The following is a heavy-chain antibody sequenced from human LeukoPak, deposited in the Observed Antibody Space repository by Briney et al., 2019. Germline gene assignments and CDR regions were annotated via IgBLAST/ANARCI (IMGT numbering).Heavy chain of an antibody. D-gene: IGHD3-9*01. J-gene: IGHJ4*02. CDR2: ISGSGGST. CDR3: ARNLRYFDWLLDY. Sequence: GGSLRLSCAAPGFTFSSYAMSWVRQAPGKGLEWVSAISGSGGSTYYADSVKGRFTISRDNSKNTLYLQMNSLRAEDTAVYYCARNLRYFDWLLDYWGQGTLVTVSS. V-gene: IGHV3-23*01. CDR1: GFTFSSYA.